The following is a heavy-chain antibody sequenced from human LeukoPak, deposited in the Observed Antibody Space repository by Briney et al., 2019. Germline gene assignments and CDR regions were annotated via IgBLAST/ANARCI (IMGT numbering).Heavy chain of an antibody. V-gene: IGHV3-11*01. J-gene: IGHJ3*02. D-gene: IGHD3-22*01. CDR3: ASSEEYYYDSSGYAGAFDI. CDR1: GFTFSDYY. CDR2: ISSSGSTI. Sequence: GGSLRLSCAASGFTFSDYYMSWIRQAPGKGLEWVSYISSSGSTIYYADSVKGRFTISRDNAKNSLYLQMNSLRAEGTAVYYCASSEEYYYDSSGYAGAFDIWGQGTMVTVSS.